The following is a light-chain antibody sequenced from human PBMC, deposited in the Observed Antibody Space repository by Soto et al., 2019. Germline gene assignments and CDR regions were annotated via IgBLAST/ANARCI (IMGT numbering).Light chain of an antibody. Sequence: EVVMTPSPATLSVSPGDTATMYCRASQSISSSLAWYQQKPGQPPRLLIYAASTRATGVPARFSGSGSGTEFTLTISRLQSEDFAVYYCQQYYNWRPRFGQGTKVDIK. V-gene: IGKV3-15*01. CDR3: QQYYNWRPR. CDR1: QSISSS. J-gene: IGKJ1*01. CDR2: AAS.